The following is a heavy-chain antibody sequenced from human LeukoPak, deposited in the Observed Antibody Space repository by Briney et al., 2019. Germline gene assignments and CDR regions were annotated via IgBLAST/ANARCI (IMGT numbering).Heavy chain of an antibody. CDR3: ARVDRYDFYFDY. J-gene: IGHJ4*02. V-gene: IGHV4-34*01. CDR2: IYYSGST. CDR1: GGSFSGYY. D-gene: IGHD3-3*01. Sequence: PSETLSLTCAVYGGSFSGYYWSWIRQPPGKGLEWIGYIYYSGSTYYNPSLKSRVTISVDTSKNQFSLKLSSVTAADTAVYYCARVDRYDFYFDYWGQGTLVTVSS.